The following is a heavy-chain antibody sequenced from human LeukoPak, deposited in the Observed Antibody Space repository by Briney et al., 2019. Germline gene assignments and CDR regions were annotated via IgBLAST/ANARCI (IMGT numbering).Heavy chain of an antibody. D-gene: IGHD1-7*01. Sequence: PGGALRLSCAASGVTFTDYYMSWIRQAPGEGLEWVSYISGGSGYTNYADSVTGRFTISRDNARNSLYLQMNSLRAEDTAVCYCARARAITGTTSFDYWGQGTLVTVSS. CDR1: GVTFTDYY. J-gene: IGHJ4*02. V-gene: IGHV3-11*06. CDR3: ARARAITGTTSFDY. CDR2: ISGGSGYT.